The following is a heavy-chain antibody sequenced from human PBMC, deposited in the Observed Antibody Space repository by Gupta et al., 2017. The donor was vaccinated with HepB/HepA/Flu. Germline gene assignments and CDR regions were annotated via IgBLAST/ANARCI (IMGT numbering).Heavy chain of an antibody. CDR1: GFTFSSYG. J-gene: IGHJ6*03. CDR2: ISYDGSNK. V-gene: IGHV3-30*18. D-gene: IGHD3-22*01. Sequence: QVQLVESGGGVVQPGRSLRLSCAASGFTFSSYGMHWVRQAPGKGLEWVAVISYDGSNKYYADSVKGRFTISRDNSKNTLYLQMNSLRAEDTAVYYCAKDHNYYDSSGTYYYYMDVWGKGTTVTVSS. CDR3: AKDHNYYDSSGTYYYYMDV.